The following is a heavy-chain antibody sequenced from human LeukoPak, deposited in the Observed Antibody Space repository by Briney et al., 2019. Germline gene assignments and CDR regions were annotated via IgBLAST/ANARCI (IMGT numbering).Heavy chain of an antibody. D-gene: IGHD2-21*01. J-gene: IGHJ3*02. CDR1: GGTFSSYA. CDR3: ARDTTSIAYCGGDCYSDAFDI. Sequence: SVKVSCKASGGTFSSYAISWVRQAPGQGLEWMGGIIPIFGTANYAQKFQGRVTITADESTSTAYMELSSLGSEDTAVYYCARDTTSIAYCGGDCYSDAFDIWGQGTMVTVSS. CDR2: IIPIFGTA. V-gene: IGHV1-69*13.